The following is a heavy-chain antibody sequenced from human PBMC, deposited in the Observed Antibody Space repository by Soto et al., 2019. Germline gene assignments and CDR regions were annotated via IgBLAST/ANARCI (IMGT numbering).Heavy chain of an antibody. CDR1: GYTFTNYG. V-gene: IGHV1-3*01. D-gene: IGHD3-9*01. Sequence: GASVKVSCKASGYTFTNYGIHWVRQAPGQSLEWMGWINVYNGNTKYSQKFQDRVTFSRDTSASTAYMELSSLRSEDAAVYYCARDLDDILTGPNFDPWGQGTLGTVS. CDR3: ARDLDDILTGPNFDP. J-gene: IGHJ5*02. CDR2: INVYNGNT.